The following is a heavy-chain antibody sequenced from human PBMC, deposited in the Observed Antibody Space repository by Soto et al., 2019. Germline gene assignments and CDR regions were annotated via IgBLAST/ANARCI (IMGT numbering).Heavy chain of an antibody. CDR1: GYSFGLFY. D-gene: IGHD6-13*01. J-gene: IGHJ4*02. CDR2: ISPNSGAT. V-gene: IGHV1-2*02. Sequence: TVRVSCKVSGYSFGLFYINWLRQAPGEGPEWMGWISPNSGATSYAQKYEGRVTMTRDTSITTVFMELSRLTSDDTAVYFCARGGSWYDFWGQGTPVTVS. CDR3: ARGGSWYDF.